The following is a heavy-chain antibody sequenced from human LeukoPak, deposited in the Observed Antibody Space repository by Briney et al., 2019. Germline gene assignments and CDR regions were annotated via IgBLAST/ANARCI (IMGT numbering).Heavy chain of an antibody. J-gene: IGHJ4*02. D-gene: IGHD3-22*01. CDR1: GFTHSSYA. CDR3: AKDWYYYDSSGYGALDY. CDR2: ISGSGGST. V-gene: IGHV3-23*01. Sequence: PGGSLRLSCAASGFTHSSYAMSWVRQDPAKGLEWVSAISGSGGSTYYADSVKGRFTISRDNSKNTLYLEMNSLRAEDTAVYYCAKDWYYYDSSGYGALDYWGQGTLVTVSS.